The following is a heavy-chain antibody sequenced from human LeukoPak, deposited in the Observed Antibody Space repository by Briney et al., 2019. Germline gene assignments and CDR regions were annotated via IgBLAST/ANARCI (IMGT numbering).Heavy chain of an antibody. CDR1: GFTFSSYS. CDR2: ISSSSSYI. D-gene: IGHD2-15*01. Sequence: GGSLRLSCAASGFTFSSYSMNWVRQAPGKGLEWVSSISSSSSYIYYADSVKGRFTISRDNAKNSLYLKMNSLRAEDTAVYYCARSPDIVVVVAATVAFDIWGQGTMVTVSS. V-gene: IGHV3-21*01. J-gene: IGHJ3*02. CDR3: ARSPDIVVVVAATVAFDI.